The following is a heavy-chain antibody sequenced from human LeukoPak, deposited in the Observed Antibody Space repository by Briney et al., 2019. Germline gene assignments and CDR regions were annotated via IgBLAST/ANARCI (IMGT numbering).Heavy chain of an antibody. D-gene: IGHD2/OR15-2a*01. CDR2: IYYSGST. CDR1: GGSISSYY. CDR3: ARVSAEAYYYYYYMDV. V-gene: IGHV4-59*01. J-gene: IGHJ6*03. Sequence: SETLSLTCTVSGGSISSYYWCWIRQPPGKGLEWIGYIYYSGSTNYNPSLKSRVTISVDTSKNQFSLKLSSVTAADTAVYYCARVSAEAYYYYYYMDVWGKGTTVTVSS.